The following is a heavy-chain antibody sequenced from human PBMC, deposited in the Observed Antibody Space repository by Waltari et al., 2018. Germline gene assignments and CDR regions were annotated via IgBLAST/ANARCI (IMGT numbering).Heavy chain of an antibody. D-gene: IGHD4-17*01. CDR3: ARDLYGDYAIDY. Sequence: EVQLVESGGGLVQPGGSLRLSCAASGFPFSSYSMNWVGQAPGKGLEWVSYISSSTSTIYYADSVKGRFTISRDNAKNSLSLQMNSLRAEDTAVYYCARDLYGDYAIDYWGQGTLVTVSS. V-gene: IGHV3-48*01. CDR1: GFPFSSYS. J-gene: IGHJ4*02. CDR2: ISSSTSTI.